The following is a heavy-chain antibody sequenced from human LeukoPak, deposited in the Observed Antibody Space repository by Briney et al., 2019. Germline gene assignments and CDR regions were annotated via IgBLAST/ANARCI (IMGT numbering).Heavy chain of an antibody. CDR2: IKSKTDGGTT. J-gene: IGHJ4*02. V-gene: IGHV3-15*01. D-gene: IGHD2-21*02. Sequence: GGSLGLSCAASGFTFSNAWMSWVRQAPGKGLEWVGRIKSKTDGGTTDYAAPVKGRFTISRDDSKNTLYLQMNSLKTEDTAVYYCTTDGSPYCGGDCYYDYWGQGTLVTVSS. CDR1: GFTFSNAW. CDR3: TTDGSPYCGGDCYYDY.